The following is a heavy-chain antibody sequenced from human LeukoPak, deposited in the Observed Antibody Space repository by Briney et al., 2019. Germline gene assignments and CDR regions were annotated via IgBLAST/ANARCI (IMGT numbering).Heavy chain of an antibody. V-gene: IGHV1-69*13. CDR1: GDTFSSYA. CDR3: ASQVNVLRFLEWLPTSFDC. J-gene: IGHJ4*02. CDR2: IIPIFGTA. D-gene: IGHD3-3*01. Sequence: SVKVSCKASGDTFSSYAISWVRQAPGQGLECMGGIIPIFGTAKYAQKFQGRVTITADESTSTAYMELSNLRSEDTAVYYCASQVNVLRFLEWLPTSFDCSGQGTLVSVSS.